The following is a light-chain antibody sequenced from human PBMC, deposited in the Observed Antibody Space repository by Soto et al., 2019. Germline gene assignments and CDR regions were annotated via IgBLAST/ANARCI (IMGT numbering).Light chain of an antibody. CDR3: QHYNNWPFT. V-gene: IGKV3-15*01. CDR2: GAS. J-gene: IGKJ2*01. Sequence: EIVMTQSPVTLSVSPGERATLSCRASQSVSSNLAWYQQKPGQAPTLLIYGASARATGIPARFSGSGSGTEFTLTISSLQSEDFAVYYCQHYNNWPFTFGQGTKADIK. CDR1: QSVSSN.